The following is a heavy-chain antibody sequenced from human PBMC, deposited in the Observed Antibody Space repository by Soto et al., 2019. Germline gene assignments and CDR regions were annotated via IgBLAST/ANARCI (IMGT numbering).Heavy chain of an antibody. J-gene: IGHJ4*02. CDR1: GGSINNYF. V-gene: IGHV4-59*01. Sequence: SETLSLTCTISGGSINNYFWSWIRQPPGKGLEWIGYIHYTGYTNSNPSLKSRVTISVDTSNNQFSLKLTSVGAADTAVYYCARGGDTSDATGVFDYWGVGTLVTVSS. CDR2: IHYTGYT. CDR3: ARGGDTSDATGVFDY. D-gene: IGHD6-19*01.